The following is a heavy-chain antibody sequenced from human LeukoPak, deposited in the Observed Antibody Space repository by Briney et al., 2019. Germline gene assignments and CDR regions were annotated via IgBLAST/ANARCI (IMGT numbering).Heavy chain of an antibody. J-gene: IGHJ4*02. D-gene: IGHD3-3*01. Sequence: GSLRLSCAASGFTVSSNYMSWIRQPPGKGLEWIGEINHSGSTNYNPSLKSRVTISVDTSKNQFSLKLSSVTAADTAVYYCARGCILYDFWSGYGLRVGYFDYWGQGTLVTVSS. CDR2: INHSGST. CDR3: ARGCILYDFWSGYGLRVGYFDY. V-gene: IGHV4-34*01. CDR1: GFTVSSNY.